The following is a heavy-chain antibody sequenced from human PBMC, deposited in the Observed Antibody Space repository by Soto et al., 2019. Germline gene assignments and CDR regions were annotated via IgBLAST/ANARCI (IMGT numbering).Heavy chain of an antibody. CDR3: ARYRSRTANIAVAGSFDY. V-gene: IGHV3-30-3*01. J-gene: IGHJ4*02. CDR1: GFTFSSYA. CDR2: ISSDGSNK. D-gene: IGHD6-19*01. Sequence: QVQLVESGGGVVQPGRSLRLSCAASGFTFSSYAMHWVRQAPGKGLEWVAVISSDGSNKYYADSVKGRFTISRDNSKNTLYLQMNSLRAEDTAVYYCARYRSRTANIAVAGSFDYWGQGTLVTVSS.